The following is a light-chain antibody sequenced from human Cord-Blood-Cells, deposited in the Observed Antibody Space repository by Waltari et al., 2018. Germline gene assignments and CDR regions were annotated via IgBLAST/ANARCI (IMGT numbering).Light chain of an antibody. V-gene: IGKV1-39*01. CDR1: QSISSY. CDR2: AAS. CDR3: QQSYSTPLT. Sequence: DIQMTQSPSSLSASVGDRVTITCRASQSISSYLNWYQQKPGKAPNLLIYAASSLPSGVPARFSGSGSGTDFTLTISSLQPEDFATYDCQQSYSTPLTFGGGTKVEIK. J-gene: IGKJ4*01.